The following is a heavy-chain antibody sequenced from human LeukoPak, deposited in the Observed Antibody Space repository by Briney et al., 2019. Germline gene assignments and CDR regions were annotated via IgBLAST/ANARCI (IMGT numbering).Heavy chain of an antibody. J-gene: IGHJ4*02. Sequence: PGGSLRLSCAASGFTFSSYWMSWVRQAPGKGLEWVANIKQDGSEKYYVDSVKGRFTISRDNAKNSLYLQMNSLRAEDTAVYYCARHVKRRRIQLSDPVDYWGQGTLVTVSS. CDR3: ARHVKRRRIQLSDPVDY. D-gene: IGHD5-18*01. CDR2: IKQDGSEK. V-gene: IGHV3-7*01. CDR1: GFTFSSYW.